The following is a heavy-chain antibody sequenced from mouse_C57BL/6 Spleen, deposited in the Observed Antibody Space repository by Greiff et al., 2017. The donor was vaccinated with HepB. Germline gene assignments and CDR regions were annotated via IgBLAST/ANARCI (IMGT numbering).Heavy chain of an antibody. D-gene: IGHD2-3*01. CDR1: GYTFTDYE. Sequence: QVQLQQSGAELVRPGASVTLSCKASGYTFTDYEMHWVKQTPVHGLEWIGAIDPETGGTAYNQKFKGKAILTADKSSSTAYMELRSLTSEDSAVYYCTRGALYEGYDYWGQGTTLTVSS. CDR2: IDPETGGT. J-gene: IGHJ2*01. CDR3: TRGALYEGYDY. V-gene: IGHV1-15*01.